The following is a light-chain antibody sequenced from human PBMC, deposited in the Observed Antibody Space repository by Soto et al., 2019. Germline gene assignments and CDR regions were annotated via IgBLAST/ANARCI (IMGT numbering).Light chain of an antibody. Sequence: QSVLTQPPSVSGAPGQRVTISCTGSSSNIGACYDVHWYQQLPGPAPKLLIYGNSNRPSWVPDRFSGSKSGTSASLAITGLQAEDDADDYCQSYDSSLSGLYVFGTGTKVTVL. CDR3: QSYDSSLSGLYV. V-gene: IGLV1-40*01. J-gene: IGLJ1*01. CDR1: SSNIGACYD. CDR2: GNS.